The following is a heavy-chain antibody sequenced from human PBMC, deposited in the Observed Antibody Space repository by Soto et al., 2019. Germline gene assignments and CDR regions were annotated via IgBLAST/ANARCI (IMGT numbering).Heavy chain of an antibody. CDR3: ARELERIDY. CDR1: GYSISSGYY. D-gene: IGHD1-1*01. J-gene: IGHJ4*02. V-gene: IGHV4-38-2*02. Sequence: SETLSLTCAVSGYSISSGYYWGWVRQPPGKGLEWIGSIYHSGSTYYTPSLKSRVTISVDTSKNQFSLKLSSVTAADTAVYYCARELERIDYWGQGTLVTVSS. CDR2: IYHSGST.